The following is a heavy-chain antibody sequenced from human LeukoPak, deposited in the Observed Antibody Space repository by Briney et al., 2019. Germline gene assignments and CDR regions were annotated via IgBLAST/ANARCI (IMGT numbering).Heavy chain of an antibody. J-gene: IGHJ4*02. Sequence: GASVKVSCKASGYTFTGYYMHWVRQAPGQGLEWMGWINPNSGGTNYAQKFQGRVTMTRDTSISTAYMELRSLRSDDTAVYYCARANFHSSGYYYWFDYWGQGTLVTVSS. V-gene: IGHV1-2*02. CDR2: INPNSGGT. D-gene: IGHD3-22*01. CDR3: ARANFHSSGYYYWFDY. CDR1: GYTFTGYY.